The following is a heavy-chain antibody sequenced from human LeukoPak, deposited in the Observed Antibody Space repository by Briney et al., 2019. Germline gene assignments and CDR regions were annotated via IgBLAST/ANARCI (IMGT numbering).Heavy chain of an antibody. CDR2: IKPDGSER. CDR1: GFSLRAAW. V-gene: IGHV3-7*01. J-gene: IGHJ1*01. Sequence: VGSLRLSYALSGFSLRAAWMTAVRQAPGKGLECVAKIKPDGSERYYLDSVKDRFTVSRDNAKTSLYLHMNSLRVADTPTYSCASDLNHDSSGWGHGTLVTVSS. D-gene: IGHD3-22*01. CDR3: ASDLNHDSSG.